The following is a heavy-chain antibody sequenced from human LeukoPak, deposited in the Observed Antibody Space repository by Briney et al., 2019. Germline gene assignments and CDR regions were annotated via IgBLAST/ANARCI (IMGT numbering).Heavy chain of an antibody. V-gene: IGHV3-30-3*01. J-gene: IGHJ4*02. CDR3: ARDYQYYDFWSGYYAGY. D-gene: IGHD3-3*01. CDR2: ISYDGSTK. CDR1: GFNFSNFA. Sequence: GRSLRLSCAASGFNFSNFAMHWVRQAPGKGLEWVAVISYDGSTKYSADSVKGRFTISRDNSKNTLYLQMNSLRAEDTALYYCARDYQYYDFWSGYYAGYWGQGTLVTVSS.